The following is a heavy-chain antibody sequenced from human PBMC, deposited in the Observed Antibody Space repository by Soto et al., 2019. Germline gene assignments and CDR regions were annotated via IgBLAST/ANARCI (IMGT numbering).Heavy chain of an antibody. CDR2: ISYDGSNK. CDR3: AKAWAYYYGMDV. J-gene: IGHJ6*01. D-gene: IGHD3-16*01. Sequence: WGSLRVSCASSGLTSSSYGMDWVGQAPGKGLDLVAVISYDGSNKYYADSVKGRFIISRDNSKNTLYLQMNSLRAEDTAVYYCAKAWAYYYGMDVWGQGTPVTVSS. V-gene: IGHV3-30*18. CDR1: GLTSSSYG.